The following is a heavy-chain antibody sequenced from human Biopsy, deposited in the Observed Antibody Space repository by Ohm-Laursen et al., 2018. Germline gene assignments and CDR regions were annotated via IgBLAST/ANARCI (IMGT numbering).Heavy chain of an antibody. V-gene: IGHV3-15*01. Sequence: LSLTCAASGVTLSGYAMNWVRQAPGKGLEWVGRIKSKTDGGTIDYAASVKGRIIISRDDSKKTVYLQMNNLKTEDTGVYYCTTYQYWGQGTLVTVSS. J-gene: IGHJ4*02. CDR3: TTYQY. CDR2: IKSKTDGGTI. D-gene: IGHD3-16*02. CDR1: GVTLSGYA.